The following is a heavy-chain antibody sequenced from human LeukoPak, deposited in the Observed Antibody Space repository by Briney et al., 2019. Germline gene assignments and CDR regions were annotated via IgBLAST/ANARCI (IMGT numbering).Heavy chain of an antibody. J-gene: IGHJ6*02. Sequence: PSETLSLTCTVSGGSISNYYWSWIRQPPGKGLEWIGEINHSGSTNYNPSLKSRVTISVDTSKNQFSLKLSSVTAADTAVYYCARLAYYYDSSGYYGSYGMDVWGQGTTVTVSS. CDR3: ARLAYYYDSSGYYGSYGMDV. D-gene: IGHD3-22*01. CDR1: GGSISNYY. CDR2: INHSGST. V-gene: IGHV4-34*01.